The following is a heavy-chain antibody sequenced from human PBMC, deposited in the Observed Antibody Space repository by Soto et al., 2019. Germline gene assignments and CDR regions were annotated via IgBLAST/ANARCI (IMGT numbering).Heavy chain of an antibody. Sequence: SETLSLTCTVSGGSISSGDYYWSWIRQPPGKGLEWIGYIYYSGSTYYNPSLKSRVTISVDTSKNQFSLKLSSVTAADTAVYYCARRGYSYGNYFDYWGQGTLVTVSS. CDR3: ARRGYSYGNYFDY. J-gene: IGHJ4*02. CDR2: IYYSGST. D-gene: IGHD5-18*01. V-gene: IGHV4-30-4*01. CDR1: GGSISSGDYY.